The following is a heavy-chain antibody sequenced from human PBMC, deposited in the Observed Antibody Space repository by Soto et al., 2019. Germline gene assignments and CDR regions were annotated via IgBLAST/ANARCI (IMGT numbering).Heavy chain of an antibody. V-gene: IGHV1-18*01. CDR2: ISAYNGNT. J-gene: IGHJ4*02. CDR3: ARAWYYYDSSGYPIDY. CDR1: GYTFTSYG. Sequence: QVQLVQSGAEVKKPGASVKVSCKASGYTFTSYGISWVRQAPGQGLEWMGWISAYNGNTNYAQKLQGRVTMTTDTSTSTAHMELRSLRSDDTAVYYCARAWYYYDSSGYPIDYWGQGTLVTVSS. D-gene: IGHD3-22*01.